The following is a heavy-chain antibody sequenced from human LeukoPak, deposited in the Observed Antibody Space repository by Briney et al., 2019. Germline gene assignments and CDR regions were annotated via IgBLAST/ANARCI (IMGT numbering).Heavy chain of an antibody. CDR2: IYYSGST. J-gene: IGHJ4*02. CDR3: ARGRDYVWGSYRSPFDY. D-gene: IGHD3-16*02. V-gene: IGHV4-31*03. CDR1: GGSISSGGYY. Sequence: PSETLSLTCTVSGGSISSGGYYWSWIRQHPGKGLEWIGYIYYSGSTYYNPSLKSRVTISVDTSKNQFSLKLSSVTAADTAVYYCARGRDYVWGSYRSPFDYWGQGTLVTVSS.